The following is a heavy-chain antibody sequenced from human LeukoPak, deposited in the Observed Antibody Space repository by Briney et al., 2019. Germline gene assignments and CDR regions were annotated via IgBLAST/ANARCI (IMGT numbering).Heavy chain of an antibody. V-gene: IGHV3-30*02. CDR2: IRYDGINK. Sequence: GGSLRLSCAASGFTFSNYGMHWVRQAPGKGLEWVAFIRYDGINKYYADSVKGRFTISRDNSKNTLYLQMNSLRAEDTAVYYCAKDPYYYGSGTYQDIWGQGTMVTVSS. CDR3: AKDPYYYGSGTYQDI. CDR1: GFTFSNYG. J-gene: IGHJ3*02. D-gene: IGHD3-10*01.